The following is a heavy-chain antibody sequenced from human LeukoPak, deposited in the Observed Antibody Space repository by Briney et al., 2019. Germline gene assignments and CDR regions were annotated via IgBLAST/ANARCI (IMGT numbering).Heavy chain of an antibody. J-gene: IGHJ4*02. Sequence: SETLSLTCAVYGGSFSGYYWSWIRQPPGKGLEWIGEIIQSGSSNYNPSLKSRVTISVDTSKTQFSLKLSSVTAADTAIYYCARAVESSVRFDDWGQGTLVTVSS. V-gene: IGHV4-34*12. CDR3: ARAVESSVRFDD. CDR1: GGSFSGYY. D-gene: IGHD3-22*01. CDR2: IIQSGSS.